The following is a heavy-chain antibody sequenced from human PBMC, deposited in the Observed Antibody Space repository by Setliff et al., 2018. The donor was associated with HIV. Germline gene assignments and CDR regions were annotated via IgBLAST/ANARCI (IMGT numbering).Heavy chain of an antibody. V-gene: IGHV3-74*01. CDR3: ARVLLITNAVYGVVSNRFDP. D-gene: IGHD3-3*01. CDR1: GFTFSTYW. CDR2: INSDGTST. Sequence: PGGSLRLSCAASGFTFSTYWMHWVRQAPGKGLVWVSRINSDGTSTSYADSVKGRFTISRDNAKNTLYLQMNSLRAEDTAVYFCARVLLITNAVYGVVSNRFDPWGRGSQVTVSS. J-gene: IGHJ5*02.